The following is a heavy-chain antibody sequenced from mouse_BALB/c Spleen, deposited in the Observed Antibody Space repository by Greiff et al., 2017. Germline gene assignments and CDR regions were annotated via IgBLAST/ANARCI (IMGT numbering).Heavy chain of an antibody. D-gene: IGHD3-3*01. CDR3: AREGPEAMDY. J-gene: IGHJ4*01. CDR1: GFTFSSYT. V-gene: IGHV5-12-2*01. Sequence: EVQLVESGGGLVQPGGSLKLSCAASGFTFSSYTMSWVRQTPEKRLEWVAYISNGGGSTYYPDTVKGRFTISRDNAKNTLYLQMSSLKSEDTAMYYCAREGPEAMDYWGQGTSVTVSS. CDR2: ISNGGGST.